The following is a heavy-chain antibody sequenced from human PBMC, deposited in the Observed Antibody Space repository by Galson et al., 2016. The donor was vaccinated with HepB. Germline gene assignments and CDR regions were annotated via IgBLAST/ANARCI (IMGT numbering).Heavy chain of an antibody. J-gene: IGHJ3*01. CDR1: GGSISSSSYF. CDR2: IYYSGTT. Sequence: ETLSLTCTVSGGSISSSSYFWAWIRQPPGKGLEWIGSIYYSGTTHYKPSIKSRVSISVDTSKNQFPLRLSSVSAADTATYLCARQDRVGLVNFWGQGTMVTVSS. CDR3: ARQDRVGLVNF. D-gene: IGHD1-26*01. V-gene: IGHV4-39*01.